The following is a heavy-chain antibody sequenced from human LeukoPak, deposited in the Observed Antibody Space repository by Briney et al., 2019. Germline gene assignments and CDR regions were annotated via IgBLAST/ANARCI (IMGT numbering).Heavy chain of an antibody. V-gene: IGHV1-46*03. CDR2: INPSGGST. Sequence: GASVKVSCKASGYTFTSYYMHWVRQAPGQGLEWMGIINPSGGSTSYAQKFQGRVTMTRDTSTSTVYMELSSLRSEDTAVYYCARRSASCSGGSCYPDAFDIWGQGTMVTVSS. J-gene: IGHJ3*02. CDR1: GYTFTSYY. CDR3: ARRSASCSGGSCYPDAFDI. D-gene: IGHD2-15*01.